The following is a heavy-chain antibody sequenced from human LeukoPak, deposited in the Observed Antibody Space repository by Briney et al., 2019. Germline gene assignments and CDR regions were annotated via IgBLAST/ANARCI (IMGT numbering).Heavy chain of an antibody. CDR1: GFTFSSYA. D-gene: IGHD6-13*01. Sequence: PGGSLRLSCAASGFTFSSYAMSWVRQAPGKGLEWFSAISGSGGSTYYADSVKGRFTISRDNSKNTLNLQMNSLRAEDTAVYYCAKDRLGSSWYCFDYWGQGTLVTVSS. J-gene: IGHJ4*02. V-gene: IGHV3-23*01. CDR3: AKDRLGSSWYCFDY. CDR2: ISGSGGST.